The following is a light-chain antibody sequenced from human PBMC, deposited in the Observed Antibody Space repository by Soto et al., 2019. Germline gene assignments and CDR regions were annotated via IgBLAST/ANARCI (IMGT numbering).Light chain of an antibody. CDR1: QSVSSN. CDR2: GAS. CDR3: QQRSNWPPWT. J-gene: IGKJ1*01. Sequence: EIFLTQSPDTLSLSPGERATLSCRASQSVSSNLAWYQQKPGQAPRLLIYGASTRATGIPARFSGSGSGTEFTLTISSLEPEDFAVYYCQQRSNWPPWTFGQGTKVDIK. V-gene: IGKV3-11*01.